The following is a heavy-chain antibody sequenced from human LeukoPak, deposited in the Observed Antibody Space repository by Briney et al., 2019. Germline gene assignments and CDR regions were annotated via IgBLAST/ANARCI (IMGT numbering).Heavy chain of an antibody. J-gene: IGHJ4*02. CDR3: ARGVYRSSSSFDY. CDR2: IWYDGSNK. Sequence: GGSLRLSCAASEFTFSSYGMHWVRQAPGKGLEWVAVIWYDGSNKYYADSVKGRFTISRDNSKNTLFLQMNSLRAEDTAVYYCARGVYRSSSSFDYWGQGTLVTVSS. CDR1: EFTFSSYG. V-gene: IGHV3-33*01. D-gene: IGHD6-13*01.